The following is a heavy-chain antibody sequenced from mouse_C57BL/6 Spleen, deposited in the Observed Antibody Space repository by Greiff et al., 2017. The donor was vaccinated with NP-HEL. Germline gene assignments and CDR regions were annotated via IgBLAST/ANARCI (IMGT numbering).Heavy chain of an antibody. CDR3: ARSEVGHYFDY. D-gene: IGHD4-1*01. Sequence: VQLQESGAELVKPGASVKISCKASGYAFSSYWMNWVKQRPGKGLEWIGQIYPGDGDTNYNGKFKGKATLTADKSSSTAYMQLSSLTSEDSAVYFCARSEVGHYFDYWGQGTTLTVSS. CDR2: IYPGDGDT. CDR1: GYAFSSYW. J-gene: IGHJ2*01. V-gene: IGHV1-80*01.